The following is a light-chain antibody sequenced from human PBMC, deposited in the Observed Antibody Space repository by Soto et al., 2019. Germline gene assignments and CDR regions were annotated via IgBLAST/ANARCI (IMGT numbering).Light chain of an antibody. Sequence: IEMTQSPATLSVSPGERATLSCRARQGVXSNFAWYQGKPGQAPRVLSXGPSTRATGIPARFIGSGSEKEFTLTISSLQAEDSAVYFCQQYNNWPTWTFGQGTKVDIK. V-gene: IGKV3-15*01. CDR2: GPS. J-gene: IGKJ1*01. CDR3: QQYNNWPTWT. CDR1: QGVXSN.